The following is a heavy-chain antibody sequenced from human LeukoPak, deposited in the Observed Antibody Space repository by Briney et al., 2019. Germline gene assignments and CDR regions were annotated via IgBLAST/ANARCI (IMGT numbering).Heavy chain of an antibody. CDR3: ARAENYYDSSGYFDY. D-gene: IGHD3-22*01. V-gene: IGHV1-18*01. CDR1: GYTFTSYG. J-gene: IGHJ4*02. Sequence: ASVKVSFKASGYTFTSYGISWVRQAPGQGVEWMGWISAYNGNTNYAQKLQGRVTMTTDTSTSTAYMELRSLRSDDTAVYYCARAENYYDSSGYFDYWGQGTLVTVSS. CDR2: ISAYNGNT.